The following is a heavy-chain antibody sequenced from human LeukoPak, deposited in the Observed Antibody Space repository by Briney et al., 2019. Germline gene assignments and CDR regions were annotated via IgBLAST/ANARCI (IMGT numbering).Heavy chain of an antibody. CDR1: GYTFTGYY. D-gene: IGHD3-22*01. CDR3: ARGITMIVVEVFDY. Sequence: GASVKVSCKASGYTFTGYYMHWVRQAPGQGLEWMGRINPNSGGTNYAQKFQGRVTMTRDTFISTAYMELSRLRSDDTAVYYCARGITMIVVEVFDYWGQGTLVTVSS. V-gene: IGHV1-2*06. CDR2: INPNSGGT. J-gene: IGHJ4*02.